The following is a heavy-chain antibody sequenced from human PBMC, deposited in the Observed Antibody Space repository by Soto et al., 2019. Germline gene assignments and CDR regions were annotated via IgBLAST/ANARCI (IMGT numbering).Heavy chain of an antibody. D-gene: IGHD1-7*01. CDR2: INPNSGGT. CDR1: GYTFTGYY. V-gene: IGHV1-2*04. Sequence: GASVKVSCKASGYTFTGYYTHWVLQAPGQGLEWMGWINPNSGGTNYAQKFQGWVTMTRDTSISTAFMELSRLRSDDTAVYYCARDELGPQGYYYYGMDVWGQGTTVTVSS. CDR3: ARDELGPQGYYYYGMDV. J-gene: IGHJ6*02.